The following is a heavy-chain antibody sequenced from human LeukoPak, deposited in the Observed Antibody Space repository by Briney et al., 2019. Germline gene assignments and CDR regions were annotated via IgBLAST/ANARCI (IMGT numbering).Heavy chain of an antibody. V-gene: IGHV3-30*02. CDR1: GFTFDDYA. J-gene: IGHJ4*02. D-gene: IGHD3-16*01. Sequence: GGSLRLSCAASGFTFDDYAMHWVRQAPGKGLEWVAFIRYDGSNKYYADSVKGRFTISRDNSKNTLYLQMNSLRAEDTAVYYCAKDLDYDYVWGSFDFDYWGQGTLVTVSS. CDR2: IRYDGSNK. CDR3: AKDLDYDYVWGSFDFDY.